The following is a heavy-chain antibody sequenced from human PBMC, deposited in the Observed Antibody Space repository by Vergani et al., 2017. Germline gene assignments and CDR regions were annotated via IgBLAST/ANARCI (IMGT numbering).Heavy chain of an antibody. J-gene: IGHJ6*03. D-gene: IGHD6-6*01. CDR1: GGSVSSGSYY. CDR2: IYYSGST. V-gene: IGHV4-30-4*08. CDR3: ARPPVEDSSSSHNYYYMDV. Sequence: QVQLQESGPGLVKPSETLSLTCTVSGGSVSSGSYYWSWIRQPPGKGLEWIGYIYYSGSTYYNPSLKSRVTISVDTSKNQFSLKLSSVDAADTAVYYCARPPVEDSSSSHNYYYMDVWGKGTTVTVSS.